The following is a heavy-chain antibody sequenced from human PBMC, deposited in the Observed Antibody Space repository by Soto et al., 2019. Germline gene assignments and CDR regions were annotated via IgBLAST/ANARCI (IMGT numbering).Heavy chain of an antibody. V-gene: IGHV1-69*01. J-gene: IGHJ6*02. CDR1: GGTFSSYA. CDR3: AGGGYQKGLVGATENGMDV. CDR2: IIPIFGTA. D-gene: IGHD1-26*01. Sequence: QVQLVQSGAEVKKPGSSVKVSCKASGGTFSSYAIIWVRQAPGQGIEWMGGIIPIFGTANYAQKFQGRVTITADESTSTAYRELSSLRSEDTAVYYCAGGGYQKGLVGATENGMDVWGQGTTVTVSS.